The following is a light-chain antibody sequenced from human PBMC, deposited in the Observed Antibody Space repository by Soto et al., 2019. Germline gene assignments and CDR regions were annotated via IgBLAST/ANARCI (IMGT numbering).Light chain of an antibody. J-gene: IGKJ4*01. Sequence: EIVLPQSPGTLSLSPGERATLSCRASQSVSSSYLAWYQQKPGQAPRLLIYGASSRATGIPDRFSGSGSGTDFTLTISRLEPADFAVDYCQQYGSSPRTFGGGTKVEIK. CDR1: QSVSSSY. CDR3: QQYGSSPRT. CDR2: GAS. V-gene: IGKV3-20*01.